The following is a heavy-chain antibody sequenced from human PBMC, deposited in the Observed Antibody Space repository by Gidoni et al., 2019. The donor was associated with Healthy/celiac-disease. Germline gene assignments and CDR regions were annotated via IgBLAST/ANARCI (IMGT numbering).Heavy chain of an antibody. Sequence: QVQLQESGPGLVKPSQTLSLTCAVSGGSIRSGGYSWSWIRQPPGKGLEWIGYIYYSGSTYYNPSLKSRVTISVDTSKNQFSLKLSSVTAADTAVYYCARVVLGAARPAHNWFDPWGQGTLVTVSS. D-gene: IGHD6-6*01. V-gene: IGHV4-30-4*07. CDR2: IYYSGST. CDR1: GGSIRSGGYS. J-gene: IGHJ5*02. CDR3: ARVVLGAARPAHNWFDP.